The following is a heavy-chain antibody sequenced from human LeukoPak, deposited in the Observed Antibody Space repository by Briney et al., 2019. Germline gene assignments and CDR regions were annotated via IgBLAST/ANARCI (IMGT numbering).Heavy chain of an antibody. J-gene: IGHJ4*02. CDR3: ARGTSGSYLGVY. CDR2: IIPIFGTA. CDR1: GGTFRSYA. D-gene: IGHD1-26*01. Sequence: SVKVSCKASGGTFRSYAISWVRQAPGQGLEWMGGIIPIFGTANYAQKFQGRVTITADKSTSTAYMELSSLRSEDTAVYYCARGTSGSYLGVYWGQGTLVTVSS. V-gene: IGHV1-69*06.